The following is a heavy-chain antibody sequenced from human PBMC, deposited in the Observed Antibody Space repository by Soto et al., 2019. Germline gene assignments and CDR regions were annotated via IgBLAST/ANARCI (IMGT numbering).Heavy chain of an antibody. CDR2: VYATGTT. CDR3: VRDGSKTLRDWFDP. V-gene: IGHV4-4*07. Sequence: SETLSLTCSVSGGSISKFYWSWIRKTAGKGLEWMGRVYATGTTDYNPSLRSRVAMSVDISRKTFSLRLTSVTAADTGMYYCVRDGSKTLRDWFDPWGQGKLVTVFS. CDR1: GGSISKFY. J-gene: IGHJ5*02. D-gene: IGHD3-10*01.